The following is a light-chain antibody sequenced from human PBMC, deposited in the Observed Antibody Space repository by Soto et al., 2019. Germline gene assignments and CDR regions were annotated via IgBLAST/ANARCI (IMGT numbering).Light chain of an antibody. CDR1: HDISKY. V-gene: IGKV1-33*01. J-gene: IGKJ3*01. Sequence: DIQLTQSPSSLSASVGDRVTITCQASHDISKYLNWYQQKPGKAPNLLIYDSSSLQTGVPSTFSGSGSGTDFTFTISSLQPEDFATYYGQHYDHFSPGIIFGRGTKVHIK. CDR2: DSS. CDR3: QHYDHFSPGII.